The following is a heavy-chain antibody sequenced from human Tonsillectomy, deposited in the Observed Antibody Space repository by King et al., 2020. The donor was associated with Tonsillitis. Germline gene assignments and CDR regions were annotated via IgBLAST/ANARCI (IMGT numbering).Heavy chain of an antibody. D-gene: IGHD6-13*01. J-gene: IGHJ4*02. CDR1: GFTFSNYW. CDR3: ARDSRSSRCLRY. CDR2: INQDGSEE. Sequence: VQLVQSGGGLVQPGGSLRLSCAASGFTFSNYWMSWVRQAPGKGLEWVANINQDGSEEYYVDSVKGRFTISRDNAKNSVFLQMNSLRAEDTAVFYCARDSRSSRCLRYWGQGTLVTVSS. V-gene: IGHV3-7*03.